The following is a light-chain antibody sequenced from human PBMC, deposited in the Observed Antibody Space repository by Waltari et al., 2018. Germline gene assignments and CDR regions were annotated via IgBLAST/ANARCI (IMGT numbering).Light chain of an antibody. J-gene: IGLJ1*01. CDR1: SSDAGGYNY. Sequence: QSALTQPAPVSGSPGQSLTTSCTGTSSDAGGYNYVPWYQQHPGKAPHLMFYEVSNRPSGVSNRFSGSKSGNTASLTISGLQAEDEADYYCSSYTSSSTYVFGTGTKVTVL. CDR2: EVS. CDR3: SSYTSSSTYV. V-gene: IGLV2-14*01.